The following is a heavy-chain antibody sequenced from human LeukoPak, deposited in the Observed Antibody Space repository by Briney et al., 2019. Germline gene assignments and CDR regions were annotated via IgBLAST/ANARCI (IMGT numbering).Heavy chain of an antibody. D-gene: IGHD5-24*01. V-gene: IGHV4-4*07. CDR3: ARGRGRDGDNLTS. CDR2: IYISGST. Sequence: PSETLSLTCTVSGGSISTYYWSWIRQPAGKGLEWIGRIYISGSTNYNPSLKSRVSMSVDTSKNHFSLKLTSVTAADTAVYYRARGRGRDGDNLTSWGQGTLVTVSS. J-gene: IGHJ4*02. CDR1: GGSISTYY.